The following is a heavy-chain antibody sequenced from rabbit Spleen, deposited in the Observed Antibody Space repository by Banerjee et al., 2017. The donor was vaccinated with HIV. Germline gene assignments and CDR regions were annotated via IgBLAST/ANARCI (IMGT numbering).Heavy chain of an antibody. D-gene: IGHD2-1*01. CDR1: GFSFSTSYY. CDR3: ARGSAAMTMVITGYYLGL. J-gene: IGHJ4*01. Sequence: QSLEESGGGLVKPGASLTLTCTASGFSFSTSYYICWVRQAPGKGLEWIGCMYPDGIGSTAYASWAKGRFTISKSSSTTVTLQMTSLTAADTATYFCARGSAAMTMVITGYYLGLWGPGTLVT. CDR2: MYPDGIGST. V-gene: IGHV1S40*01.